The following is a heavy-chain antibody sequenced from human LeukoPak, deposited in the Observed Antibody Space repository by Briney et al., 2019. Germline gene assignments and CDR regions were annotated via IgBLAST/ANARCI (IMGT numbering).Heavy chain of an antibody. CDR1: GGSISSSSYY. CDR3: ARDCPYDFLTGPPRDWFDP. V-gene: IGHV4-39*07. J-gene: IGHJ5*02. D-gene: IGHD3-9*01. Sequence: ETLSLTCTVSGGSISSSSYYWGWVRQPPGKGLEWIGSIYYSGSTYYNPSLKSRVTISVDTSKNQFSLKLSSVTAADTAVYYCARDCPYDFLTGPPRDWFDPWGQGTLVTVSS. CDR2: IYYSGST.